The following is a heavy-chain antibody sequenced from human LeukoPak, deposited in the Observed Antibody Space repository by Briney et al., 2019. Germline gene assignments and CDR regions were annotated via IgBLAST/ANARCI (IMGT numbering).Heavy chain of an antibody. CDR3: AKDIGEGIVRGPMPDY. J-gene: IGHJ4*02. D-gene: IGHD3-10*01. CDR2: ISWNSGSI. CDR1: GFTFDDYA. Sequence: GRSLRLSCAASGFTFDDYAMHWVRQAPGKGLEWVSGISWNSGSIGYADSVKGRFTISRDNAKNSLYLQMNSLRAEDTALYYCAKDIGEGIVRGPMPDYWGQGTLVTVSS. V-gene: IGHV3-9*01.